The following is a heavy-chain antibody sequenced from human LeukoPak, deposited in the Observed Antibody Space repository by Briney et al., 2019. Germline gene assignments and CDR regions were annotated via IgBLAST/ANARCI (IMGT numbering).Heavy chain of an antibody. CDR3: ARDAFSSSSGY. V-gene: IGHV3-7*01. J-gene: IGHJ4*02. D-gene: IGHD6-6*01. CDR2: IKQDGSEK. CDR1: GFTFSSYW. Sequence: GGSLRLSCAASGFTFSSYWMSWVRQAPGKGLEWVANIKQDGSEKYYVDSVEGRFTISRDNAKNSLYLQMNSLRAEDTAVYYCARDAFSSSSGYWGQGTLVTVSS.